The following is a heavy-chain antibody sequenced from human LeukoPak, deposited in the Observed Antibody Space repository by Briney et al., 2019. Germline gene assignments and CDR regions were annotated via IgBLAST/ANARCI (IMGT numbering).Heavy chain of an antibody. V-gene: IGHV4-59*01. CDR3: ARDEHGLYGDYFDY. D-gene: IGHD4-17*01. J-gene: IGHJ4*02. Sequence: SETLSLTCTVSGGSISSYYWSWIRQPPGKGLEWIGYIYYSGSTNYNPSLKSRVTISVDTSKNQFSLKLSSVTAADTAVYYCARDEHGLYGDYFDYWGQGTLVTVSS. CDR1: GGSISSYY. CDR2: IYYSGST.